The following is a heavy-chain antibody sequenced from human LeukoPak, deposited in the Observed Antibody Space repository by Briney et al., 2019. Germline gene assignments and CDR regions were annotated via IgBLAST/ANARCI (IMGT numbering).Heavy chain of an antibody. D-gene: IGHD6-19*01. J-gene: IGHJ4*02. V-gene: IGHV4-34*01. CDR1: GGSFSGYY. CDR2: INHSGST. Sequence: SETLSFTCAGYGGSFSGYYWSWIRQPPGKELEWIGEINHSGSTNYNPSLKSRVTISVDTSKNPFSLKLSSVTAADTAVYYCARGRGSGWAKSGYFDYWGQGTLVTVSS. CDR3: ARGRGSGWAKSGYFDY.